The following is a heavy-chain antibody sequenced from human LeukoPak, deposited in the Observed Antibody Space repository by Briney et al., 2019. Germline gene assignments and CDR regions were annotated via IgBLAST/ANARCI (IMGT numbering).Heavy chain of an antibody. CDR1: GGSISSSNW. D-gene: IGHD3-22*01. CDR2: IYHSGST. V-gene: IGHV4-4*02. Sequence: SGTLSLTCAVSGGSISSSNWWSWVRQPPGKGLEWIGEIYHSGSTDYNPSLKSRVTISVDKSKNQFSLKLSSVTAADTAVYYCANYDSSAYRHDYWGQGTLVTVSS. J-gene: IGHJ4*02. CDR3: ANYDSSAYRHDY.